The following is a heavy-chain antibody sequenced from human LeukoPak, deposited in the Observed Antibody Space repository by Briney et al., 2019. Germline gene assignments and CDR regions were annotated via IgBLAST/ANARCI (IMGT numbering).Heavy chain of an antibody. CDR2: MYYSGTT. Sequence: SETLSLTRTVSGGSISSGSYYWGWIRQPPGKGLEWIASMYYSGTTFYSPSLKSRVTISVDTSKNQLSLKLGSVTAADTAVYYCARHPPRDGSAFDYWGQGTLVTVSS. V-gene: IGHV4-39*01. CDR3: ARHPPRDGSAFDY. CDR1: GGSISSGSYY. J-gene: IGHJ4*02.